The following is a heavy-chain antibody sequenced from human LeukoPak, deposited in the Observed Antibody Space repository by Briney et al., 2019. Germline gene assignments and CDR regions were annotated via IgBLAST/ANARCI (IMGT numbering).Heavy chain of an antibody. Sequence: GGSLRLSCAASGFTFSSYWMSWVRQAPGKGLEWVANIKQDGSEKYYVDSVKGRFTISRDNAKNSLYLQMNSLRAEDTAVYYCARVAYCGGDCYSDYWGQGTLVTVSS. CDR1: GFTFSSYW. D-gene: IGHD2-21*02. CDR3: ARVAYCGGDCYSDY. CDR2: IKQDGSEK. J-gene: IGHJ4*02. V-gene: IGHV3-7*01.